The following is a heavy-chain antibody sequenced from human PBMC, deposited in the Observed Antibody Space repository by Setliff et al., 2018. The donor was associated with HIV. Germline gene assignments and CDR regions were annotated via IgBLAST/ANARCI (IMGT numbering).Heavy chain of an antibody. D-gene: IGHD6-19*01. CDR2: INAGNGNT. Sequence: ASVKVSCKASGYTFTSYAMHWVRQAPGQRLEWMGWINAGNGNTKYVEKFHDRVIMTTDTSTSTAYMELRSLRSDDTAVYYCARDEEAVAPSAAFDIWGQGTMVTVSS. J-gene: IGHJ3*02. CDR1: GYTFTSYA. V-gene: IGHV1-3*01. CDR3: ARDEEAVAPSAAFDI.